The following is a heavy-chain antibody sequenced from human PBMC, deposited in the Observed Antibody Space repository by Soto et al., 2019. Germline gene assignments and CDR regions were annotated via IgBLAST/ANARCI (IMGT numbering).Heavy chain of an antibody. J-gene: IGHJ4*02. D-gene: IGHD3-3*01. CDR1: GFSFSNYN. CDR2: ITDSSDTV. V-gene: IGHV3-48*02. Sequence: HPGGSLRLSCVASGFSFSNYNMNWVRQAPGKGLEWVSYITDSSDTVHYADSVRGRFTISRDNAESSLYLQMNSLRDEDTAVYFCARDFGHGYYLDYWGWGTLVTVSS. CDR3: ARDFGHGYYLDY.